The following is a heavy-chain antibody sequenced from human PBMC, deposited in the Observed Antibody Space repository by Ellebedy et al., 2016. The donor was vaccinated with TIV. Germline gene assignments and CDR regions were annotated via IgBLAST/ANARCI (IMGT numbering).Heavy chain of an antibody. Sequence: PGGSLRLSCVASGFTFSDHSMSCVRQAAGRGLEWVSSISSNSAYADYGDSVKGRFTVSRDNAKNSLYLQMNSLRSEDTAVYYCARDSIDYCDNECYYYFDNWGQGTLVTVSS. CDR2: ISSNSAYA. CDR3: ARDSIDYCDNECYYYFDN. J-gene: IGHJ4*02. D-gene: IGHD4-17*01. CDR1: GFTFSDHS. V-gene: IGHV3-21*01.